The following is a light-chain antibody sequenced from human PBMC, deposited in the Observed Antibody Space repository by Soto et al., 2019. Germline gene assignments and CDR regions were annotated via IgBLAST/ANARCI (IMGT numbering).Light chain of an antibody. V-gene: IGKV3-11*01. J-gene: IGKJ4*01. Sequence: VLTQSPATLSLSPGERATLSCRASQTVSSFLAWYQQKPGQAPRLLIHDSSDRATGIPARFSGSGSGTDFTLTISSLEPEEVAVYYCQHRSNWPLTFGGGTRVEI. CDR3: QHRSNWPLT. CDR2: DSS. CDR1: QTVSSF.